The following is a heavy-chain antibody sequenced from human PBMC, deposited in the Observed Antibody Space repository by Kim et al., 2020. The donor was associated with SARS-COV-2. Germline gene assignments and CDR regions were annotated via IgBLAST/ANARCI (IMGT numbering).Heavy chain of an antibody. CDR1: GFTVNSNH. V-gene: IGHV3-66*01. CDR2: IYRGGSA. Sequence: GGSLRLSCAASGFTVNSNHMTWVRLAPGKGLEWVSFIYRGGSAYYADSVRERFTISRDNSKNTAVLQMNSLRVEDTAVYYCARGGPGPYFLEYWGQGTLVTVSS. CDR3: ARGGPGPYFLEY. J-gene: IGHJ4*02. D-gene: IGHD2-8*02.